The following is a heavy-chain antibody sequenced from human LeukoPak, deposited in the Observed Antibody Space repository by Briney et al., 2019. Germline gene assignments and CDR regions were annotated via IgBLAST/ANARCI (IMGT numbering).Heavy chain of an antibody. Sequence: PGGSLRLACAASGFTFSSHAMSWVRQAPGKGLEWVSVISGSGRSAYYADSLKGRFTISRDNSKDTVYLQINSLRAKDTALYYCAQDYSGYDLSAGYWGQGTLVTVAS. J-gene: IGHJ4*02. CDR3: AQDYSGYDLSAGY. CDR2: ISGSGRSA. V-gene: IGHV3-23*01. CDR1: GFTFSSHA. D-gene: IGHD5-12*01.